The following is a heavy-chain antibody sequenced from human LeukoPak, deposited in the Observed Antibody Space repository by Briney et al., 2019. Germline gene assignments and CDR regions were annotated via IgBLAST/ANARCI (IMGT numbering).Heavy chain of an antibody. Sequence: SETLSLTCTVSGGSISSGSYYWSWIRQPAGKGLEWIGRIHTSGSTNYNPSLKSRVTISVDTSKNQFSLKLSSVTAADTAVYYCARAPSTRRVTKYCSSTSCSNYYYYMDVWGKGTTVTVSS. V-gene: IGHV4-61*02. CDR1: GGSISSGSYY. CDR2: IHTSGST. CDR3: ARAPSTRRVTKYCSSTSCSNYYYYMDV. D-gene: IGHD2-2*01. J-gene: IGHJ6*03.